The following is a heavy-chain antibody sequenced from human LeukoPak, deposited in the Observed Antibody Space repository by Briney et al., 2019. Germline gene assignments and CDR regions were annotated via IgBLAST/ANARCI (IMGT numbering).Heavy chain of an antibody. CDR2: INPNSGGT. Sequence: ASVKVSCKASGYTFTGCYMHWVRQAPGQGLEWMGWINPNSGGTNYAQKFQGWVTMTRDTSISTAYMKLSRLRSDDTAVYYCARSTCSGGSCYDYWGQGTLVTVSS. D-gene: IGHD2-15*01. CDR1: GYTFTGCY. V-gene: IGHV1-2*04. J-gene: IGHJ4*02. CDR3: ARSTCSGGSCYDY.